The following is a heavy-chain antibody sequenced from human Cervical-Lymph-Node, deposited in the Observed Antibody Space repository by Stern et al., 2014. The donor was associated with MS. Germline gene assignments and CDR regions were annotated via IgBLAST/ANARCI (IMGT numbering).Heavy chain of an antibody. J-gene: IGHJ3*02. D-gene: IGHD6-19*01. CDR3: ARRGIAVGDAFDI. CDR2: SYPGASDT. V-gene: IGHV5-51*03. Sequence: EVQLVESGAEGKKPGESLKISCKGSGYRFTSYWIGWVRQMPGKGLEWMGISYPGASDTRYSPSFQGQVTISADKSISTAYLQWSSLKASDTAMYYCARRGIAVGDAFDIWGQGTMVTVSS. CDR1: GYRFTSYW.